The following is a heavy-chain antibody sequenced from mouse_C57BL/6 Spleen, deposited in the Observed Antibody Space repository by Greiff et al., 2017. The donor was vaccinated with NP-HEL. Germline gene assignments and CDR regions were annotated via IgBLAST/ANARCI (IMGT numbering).Heavy chain of an antibody. J-gene: IGHJ3*01. V-gene: IGHV1-61*01. CDR1: GYTFTSYW. CDR3: ASGGGLRHFAY. Sequence: VQLQQPGAELVRPGSSVKLSCKASGYTFTSYWMDWVKQRPGQGLEWIGNIYPSDSDTHYNQKFKDKATLTVDKASSTAYMQLSSLTSEDSAVYYCASGGGLRHFAYWGQGTLVTVSA. CDR2: IYPSDSDT. D-gene: IGHD2-4*01.